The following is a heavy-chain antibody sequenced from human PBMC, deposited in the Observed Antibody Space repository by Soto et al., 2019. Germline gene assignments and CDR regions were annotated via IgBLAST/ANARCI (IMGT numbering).Heavy chain of an antibody. J-gene: IGHJ4*02. Sequence: SETLSLTCTVSGGSISSYYWSWIRQPPGKGLEWIGYIXYXGXXXYXXSLKSRVTISVDTSKNQFSLKLSSVTAADTAVYYCARGKPYYSNYDYWGQGTLVTVSS. CDR1: GGSISSYY. CDR2: IXYXGXX. V-gene: IGHV4-59*01. CDR3: ARGKPYYSNYDY. D-gene: IGHD4-4*01.